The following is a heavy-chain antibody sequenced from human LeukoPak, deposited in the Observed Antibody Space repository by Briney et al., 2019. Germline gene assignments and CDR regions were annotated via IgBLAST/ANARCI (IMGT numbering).Heavy chain of an antibody. CDR2: ISGSGGST. V-gene: IGHV3-23*01. CDR1: GFTFSRYA. J-gene: IGHJ5*02. CDR3: AKAVPAMAARLGWFDR. Sequence: GGSLRLSCAASGFTFSRYAMSWVRPAPGKGLEWVSAISGSGGSTYYADSVTGRFTISRDKSKNTLYLQMNSLIAEDTAVYYCAKAVPAMAARLGWFDRWGQGTLVTVSS. D-gene: IGHD6-6*01.